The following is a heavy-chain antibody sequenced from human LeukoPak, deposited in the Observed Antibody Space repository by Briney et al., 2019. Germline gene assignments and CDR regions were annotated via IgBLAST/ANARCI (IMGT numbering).Heavy chain of an antibody. CDR2: INPKSGGT. Sequence: ASVKVSCKASGYTSTGYYMHWVRQAPGQGLEWMGWINPKSGGTNYAQKFQGRVTMTRDTSISIAYMELSRLRSDDTAVYYCAPLGGVYYFDYWGQGTLVTVSS. J-gene: IGHJ4*02. CDR3: APLGGVYYFDY. V-gene: IGHV1-2*02. D-gene: IGHD3-16*01. CDR1: GYTSTGYY.